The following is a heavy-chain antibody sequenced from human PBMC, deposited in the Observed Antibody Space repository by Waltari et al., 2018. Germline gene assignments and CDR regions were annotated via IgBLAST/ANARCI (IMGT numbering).Heavy chain of an antibody. D-gene: IGHD5-12*01. CDR3: AREVGWLQGGVYFRAMDI. J-gene: IGHJ6*02. V-gene: IGHV3-33*01. CDR2: IWYDGTNK. Sequence: QGQLVESGGGVVQPGGSLRLSCTASGFTLSKHGMQWVRQAPGRGLEWVAAIWYDGTNKNHANSVRGRFAISRDNSRNTLFLQMDNLRPEDTAVYYCAREVGWLQGGVYFRAMDIWGQGTRVTVSS. CDR1: GFTLSKHG.